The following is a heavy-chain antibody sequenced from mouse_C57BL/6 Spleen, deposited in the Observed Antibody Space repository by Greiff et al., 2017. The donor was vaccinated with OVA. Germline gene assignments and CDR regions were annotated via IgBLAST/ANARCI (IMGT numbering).Heavy chain of an antibody. V-gene: IGHV1-18*01. CDR2: INPNNGGT. CDR1: GYTFTDYN. Sequence: VQLKQSGPELVKPGASVKIPCKASGYTFTDYNMDWVKQSHGKSLEWIGDINPNNGGTIYNQKFKGKATLTVDKSSSTAYMELRSLTSEDTAVYYCARRGNYVYYAMDYWGQGTSVTVSS. D-gene: IGHD2-1*01. CDR3: ARRGNYVYYAMDY. J-gene: IGHJ4*01.